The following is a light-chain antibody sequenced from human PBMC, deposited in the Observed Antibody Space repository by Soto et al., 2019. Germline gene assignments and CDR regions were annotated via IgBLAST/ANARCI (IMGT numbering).Light chain of an antibody. Sequence: QSALTQPRSVSGSPGQSVSISCTGTSSDVGGYTYVSWYQQHPGKAPKDMIYDVTKRPSGVPDRFSGSKSGNTASLTISGLQSEYEADYYCCSYAGRYTYVFGTGTKLTVL. CDR2: DVT. CDR1: SSDVGGYTY. J-gene: IGLJ1*01. V-gene: IGLV2-11*01. CDR3: CSYAGRYTYV.